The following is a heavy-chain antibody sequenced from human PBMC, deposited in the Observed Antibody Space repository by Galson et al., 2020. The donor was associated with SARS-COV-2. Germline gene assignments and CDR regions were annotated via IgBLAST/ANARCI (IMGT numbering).Heavy chain of an antibody. CDR2: ISPSGGDT. CDR1: GYTFTNYF. Sequence: ASVKVSCKASGYTFTNYFMHWVRQAPGQGLEWVGVISPSGGDTNYAQRFQGRVTMSRDASTSTVYMELSSLRSEDTAIFYCARAGYCSVPSCFEIDYWGQGTLVTVSS. D-gene: IGHD2-2*01. J-gene: IGHJ4*02. V-gene: IGHV1-46*01. CDR3: ARAGYCSVPSCFEIDY.